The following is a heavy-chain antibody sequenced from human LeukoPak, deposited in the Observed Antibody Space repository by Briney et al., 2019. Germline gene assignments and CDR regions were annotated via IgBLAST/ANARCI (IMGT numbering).Heavy chain of an antibody. V-gene: IGHV3-66*02. CDR1: GFTVSSNY. D-gene: IGHD3-22*01. J-gene: IGHJ3*02. CDR2: VYDDGST. Sequence: GGSLRLSCAASGFTVSSNYMSWVRQAPGKGLEWVSVVYDDGSTYYADFVKGRFAISRDNSKNTLYLQMNSLRTEDTAVYYCARDRRYYYDSSGSDAFDIWGQGTMVTVSS. CDR3: ARDRRYYYDSSGSDAFDI.